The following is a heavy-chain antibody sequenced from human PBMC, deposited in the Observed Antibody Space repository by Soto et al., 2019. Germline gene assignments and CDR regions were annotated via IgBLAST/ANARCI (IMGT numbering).Heavy chain of an antibody. Sequence: QVQVVESGGGVVQPGRSLRLSCAASGFTFRSYAIHWVRQAPGKGLECVAVISRDGSNKYYVDSVKGRFTISRDNSKDTVYLQMNSLRDEDSAMFYCARSRSGAVADSFDFWGQGTLVTVSS. J-gene: IGHJ4*02. CDR3: ARSRSGAVADSFDF. CDR2: ISRDGSNK. V-gene: IGHV3-30*04. D-gene: IGHD3-10*01. CDR1: GFTFRSYA.